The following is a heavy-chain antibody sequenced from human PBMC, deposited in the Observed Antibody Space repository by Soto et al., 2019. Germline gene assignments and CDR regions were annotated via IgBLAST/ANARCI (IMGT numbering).Heavy chain of an antibody. CDR2: IKRDGSTT. V-gene: IGHV3-74*01. CDR3: ARGAINYYYEDV. CDR1: GFTFSDYW. Sequence: EVQLVESGGGLVQPGGSLRFSCAASGFTFSDYWMHWVRQAPGKGLEWVSRIKRDGSTTNYADSVKGRFTISRDNAKNTLYLEMNSLRVEDTADYYCARGAINYYYEDVWGKGTTVTDSS. J-gene: IGHJ6*03.